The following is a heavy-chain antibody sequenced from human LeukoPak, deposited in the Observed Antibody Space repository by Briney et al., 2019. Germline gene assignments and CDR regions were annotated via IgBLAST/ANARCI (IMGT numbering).Heavy chain of an antibody. CDR3: AAVPNANAWYWDDAFDI. CDR1: GFTFTTSA. D-gene: IGHD2-8*02. Sequence: SVKVSCKASGFTFTTSAVQWVRQARGQRLEWIGRIVVGSGNTDHAQKFQGRLTITRDISTSTAYMELSSLTSDDTAVYYCAAVPNANAWYWDDAFDIWGQGTMVTVSS. J-gene: IGHJ3*02. CDR2: IVVGSGNT. V-gene: IGHV1-58*01.